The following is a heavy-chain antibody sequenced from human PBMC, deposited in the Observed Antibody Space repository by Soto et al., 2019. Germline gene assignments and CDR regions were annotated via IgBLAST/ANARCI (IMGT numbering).Heavy chain of an antibody. CDR3: ALQGGYSSSEIDY. CDR1: GGTFSSYA. CDR2: IIPIFGTT. V-gene: IGHV1-69*12. J-gene: IGHJ4*02. D-gene: IGHD6-13*01. Sequence: QVQLVQSGAEVKKPGSSVKVSCKASGGTFSSYAISWVRQAPGQGLEWMGGIIPIFGTTDYAQKVQGRVTITADESTSTASMELTSLRSEDTAVYYCALQGGYSSSEIDYWGQGTLVTVSS.